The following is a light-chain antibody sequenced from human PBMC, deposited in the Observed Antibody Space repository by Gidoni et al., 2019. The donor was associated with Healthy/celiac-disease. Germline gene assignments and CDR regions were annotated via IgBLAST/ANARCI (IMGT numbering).Light chain of an antibody. CDR2: AAS. CDR1: QSIGTY. V-gene: IGKV1-39*01. CDR3: QQSYSTPPT. Sequence: DIQMTQSPSSLSASVGDRVTITCRASQSIGTYLNWYQQQPGKAPKLLIYAASSLQSGVPSRFSGSGSGTDFTLTISSLQPEDFATYYCQQSYSTPPTFGQXTKVEIK. J-gene: IGKJ1*01.